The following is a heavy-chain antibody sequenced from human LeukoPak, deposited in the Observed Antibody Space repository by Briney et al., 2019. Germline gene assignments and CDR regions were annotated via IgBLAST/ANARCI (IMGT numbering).Heavy chain of an antibody. CDR1: GFTFSGYP. Sequence: GGSLRLSRSASGFTFSGYPMHWVRQAPGKGLQYVSGISSNGGSTYYADSVKARFTISRDNSKNTLFLQMSSLRAEDTAVYYCVKRGSSWSFDYWGQGTLVTVSS. J-gene: IGHJ4*02. CDR2: ISSNGGST. D-gene: IGHD6-13*01. V-gene: IGHV3-64D*06. CDR3: VKRGSSWSFDY.